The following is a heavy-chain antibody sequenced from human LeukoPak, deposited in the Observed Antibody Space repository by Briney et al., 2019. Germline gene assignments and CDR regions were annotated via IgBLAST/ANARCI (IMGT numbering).Heavy chain of an antibody. V-gene: IGHV3-21*06. CDR2: IGPTGSDR. CDR3: ATETNGRHYDY. CDR1: GLTFSTSG. D-gene: IGHD1-14*01. Sequence: GGSLRLSCTASGLTFSTSGFNWVRQAPGKGREWVASIGPTGSDRYHADSIKGRFTISRDNANNFLYLQMNSLRAEDTAVYYCATETNGRHYDYWGQGTLLTISS. J-gene: IGHJ4*02.